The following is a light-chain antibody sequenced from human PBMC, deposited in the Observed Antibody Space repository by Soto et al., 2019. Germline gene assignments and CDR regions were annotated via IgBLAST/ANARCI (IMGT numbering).Light chain of an antibody. CDR2: AAS. CDR3: QQSYSTLLT. J-gene: IGKJ4*01. Sequence: DLQMTQSPSSLSASVGDRVTITCRASQSISSYLNWYQQKPGKAPKLLIYAASSLQSGVPSRFSVSGSGTDFTLTISSLQPEDFAAYYCQQSYSTLLTFGGGTKVELK. V-gene: IGKV1-39*01. CDR1: QSISSY.